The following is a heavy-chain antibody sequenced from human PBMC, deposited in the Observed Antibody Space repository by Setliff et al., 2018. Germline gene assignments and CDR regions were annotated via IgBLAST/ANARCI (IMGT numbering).Heavy chain of an antibody. CDR3: ARDKADYYDRSGYSGASDV. J-gene: IGHJ3*01. CDR2: IIPMFDTG. V-gene: IGHV1-69*13. D-gene: IGHD3-22*01. Sequence: SVKVSCKASGGTFGSSALSWVRQAPGQGLEWMGGIIPMFDTGIYAEKFQGRVTLSADESASTVYMELTRLRPEDTAIYYCARDKADYYDRSGYSGASDVWGQGTMVTV. CDR1: GGTFGSSA.